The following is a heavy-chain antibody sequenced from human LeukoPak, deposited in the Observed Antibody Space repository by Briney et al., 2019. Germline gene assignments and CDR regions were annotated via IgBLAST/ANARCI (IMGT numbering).Heavy chain of an antibody. CDR3: VADGSYNRISSALDY. CDR2: VNHSGST. Sequence: PSETLSLTCAAYGGSFSDYYWSWIRQPPGKGLEWIGEVNHSGSTNYNPSLESRLTISVDTSKNQFSLKVSSVTAADTAIYYCVADGSYNRISSALDYWGQGTLVTVSS. J-gene: IGHJ4*02. CDR1: GGSFSDYY. V-gene: IGHV4-34*01. D-gene: IGHD1-14*01.